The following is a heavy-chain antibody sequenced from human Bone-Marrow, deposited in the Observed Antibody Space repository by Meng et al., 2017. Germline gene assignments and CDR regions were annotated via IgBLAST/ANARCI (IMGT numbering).Heavy chain of an antibody. CDR3: ARGRASCSSGGCSLGWFDP. Sequence: HVHLQDPGPGLVRPSETLSLTCTVSGGSVSANNYYWSWIRQPPGKGLEWIGYIYYTENTYYNPSLKNPMTISLDKSKNQFSLKLNSVTVADTAVYYCARGRASCSSGGCSLGWFDPWGQGTLVTVSS. CDR2: IYYTENT. D-gene: IGHD2-15*01. CDR1: GGSVSANNYY. J-gene: IGHJ5*02. V-gene: IGHV4-61*01.